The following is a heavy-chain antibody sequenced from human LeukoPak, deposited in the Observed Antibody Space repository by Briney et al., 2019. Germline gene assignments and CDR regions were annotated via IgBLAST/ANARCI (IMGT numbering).Heavy chain of an antibody. CDR3: FWYESKDDYDMDV. J-gene: IGHJ6*02. Sequence: GGSLRLSCTASGFTFGDYAMSWVRQAPGEGLEWVGFVTSKAYGGTTEYAASVRGRFTISRDDSRRVAYLQMNSLRTEDTAVYYCFWYESKDDYDMDVWGLGTTVAVSS. CDR1: GFTFGDYA. V-gene: IGHV3-49*04. D-gene: IGHD3-3*01. CDR2: VTSKAYGGTT.